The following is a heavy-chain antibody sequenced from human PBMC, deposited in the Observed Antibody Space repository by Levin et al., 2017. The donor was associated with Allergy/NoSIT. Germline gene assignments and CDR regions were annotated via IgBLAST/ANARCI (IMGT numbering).Heavy chain of an antibody. CDR1: GFSLSTSGVG. CDR2: IYWDDDK. CDR3: AHMSGGAFSTLLDI. V-gene: IGHV2-5*02. D-gene: IGHD2-15*01. Sequence: SGPTLVKPTQTLTLTCTFSGFSLSTSGVGVGWIRQPPGKALEWLALIYWDDDKRYSPSLKSRLTITKDTSKNQVVLIMTNMDPVDTAPYYCAHMSGGAFSTLLDIWGQGTMVTVSS. J-gene: IGHJ3*02.